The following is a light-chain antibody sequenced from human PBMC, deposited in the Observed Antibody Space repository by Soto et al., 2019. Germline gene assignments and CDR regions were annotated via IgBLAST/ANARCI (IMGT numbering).Light chain of an antibody. CDR1: SSNIGSNT. J-gene: IGLJ1*01. CDR3: AAWDDSLNGYV. V-gene: IGLV1-44*01. Sequence: QSVLTQPPSASGTPGQRVTMSCSGRSSNIGSNTVNWYQQLPGTAPKLLMYNNNQRPSGVPDRFSGLKSGTSASLAIRGLQSEDEADYYCAAWDDSLNGYVFGTGTKLTVL. CDR2: NNN.